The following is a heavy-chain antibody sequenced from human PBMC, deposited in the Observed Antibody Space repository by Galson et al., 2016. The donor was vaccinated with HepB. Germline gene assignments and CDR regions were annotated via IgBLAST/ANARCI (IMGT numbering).Heavy chain of an antibody. CDR2: ITANGDTT. J-gene: IGHJ4*02. CDR1: GFTFRDYS. D-gene: IGHD4-17*01. V-gene: IGHV3-64D*06. Sequence: SLRLSCAVSGFTFRDYSMHWVRQAPGKRLEYVSAITANGDTTYYEDSVQGRFTISRDSSKNTFYLQMTSLRSEDTAVYYCMSPYYGDYKNFWGRGTLVTVSS. CDR3: MSPYYGDYKNF.